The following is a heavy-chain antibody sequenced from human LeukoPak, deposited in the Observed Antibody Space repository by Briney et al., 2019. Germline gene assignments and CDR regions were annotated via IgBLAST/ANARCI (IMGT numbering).Heavy chain of an antibody. Sequence: PGGSLRLSCAASGFSFSSYTMNWVRQAPGKGLEWVSIISSSSSYIYYADSVKGRFAASRDNSKNTLYLQMNSLRAEDTAVYYCARGRSGYGPFDAFDLWGQGTWVTVSS. V-gene: IGHV3-21*04. CDR3: ARGRSGYGPFDAFDL. J-gene: IGHJ3*01. CDR1: GFSFSSYT. D-gene: IGHD3-22*01. CDR2: ISSSSSYI.